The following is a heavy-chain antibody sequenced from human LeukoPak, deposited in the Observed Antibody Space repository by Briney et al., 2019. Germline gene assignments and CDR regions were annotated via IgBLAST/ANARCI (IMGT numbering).Heavy chain of an antibody. Sequence: GGSLRLSCAASGFTFSSYEMNWVRQAPGKGLEWVSYISSSGSTIYYADSVKGRFTISRDNAKNSLYLQMNSLRAEDTAVYYCARVAGGGGWDFDYWGQGTLVTVSS. CDR1: GFTFSSYE. CDR3: ARVAGGGGWDFDY. J-gene: IGHJ4*02. CDR2: ISSSGSTI. V-gene: IGHV3-48*03. D-gene: IGHD4-23*01.